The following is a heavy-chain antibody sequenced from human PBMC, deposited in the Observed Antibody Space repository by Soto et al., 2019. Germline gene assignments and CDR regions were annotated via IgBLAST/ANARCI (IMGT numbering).Heavy chain of an antibody. Sequence: KPSETLSLTCTVSGGSISNYYWSWIRQPPGKGLEWIGYIFYTGRTSYNPSLKSRVTISVDTSKNQFSLNLRSVTAADTAVYYCARDTALDYWGQGTLVTVSS. D-gene: IGHD2-21*02. CDR1: GGSISNYY. J-gene: IGHJ4*02. CDR2: IFYTGRT. CDR3: ARDTALDY. V-gene: IGHV4-59*01.